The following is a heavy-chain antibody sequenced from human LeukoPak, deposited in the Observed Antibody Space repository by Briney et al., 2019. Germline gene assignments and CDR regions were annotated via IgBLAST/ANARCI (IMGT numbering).Heavy chain of an antibody. CDR2: ISASGST. D-gene: IGHD2-8*02. CDR1: GGSMTTDY. Sequence: PSETLSLTCTVSGGSMTTDYWNWVRLPAGRGLEWIGRISASGSTNYSPSLFSRVTMSLDTSGNQFSLKLNSVTAADTAVYFCARALVQDLSFVGWFDSWGQGALVIVSS. V-gene: IGHV4-4*07. CDR3: ARALVQDLSFVGWFDS. J-gene: IGHJ5*01.